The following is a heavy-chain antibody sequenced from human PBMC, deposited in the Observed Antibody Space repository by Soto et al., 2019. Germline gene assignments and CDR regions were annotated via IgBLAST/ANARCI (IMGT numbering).Heavy chain of an antibody. J-gene: IGHJ6*02. CDR3: ARCTRPWSIGVAGSPYYYYGMDV. D-gene: IGHD6-19*01. CDR1: GGTFSSYA. V-gene: IGHV1-69*01. Sequence: QVQLVQSGAEVKKPGSSVKVSCKASGGTFSSYAISWVRQAPGQGLEWRGGIITIFGTANYAQKYQGRVTITADESTSTAYMELSSLRSEDTAVYYCARCTRPWSIGVAGSPYYYYGMDVWGQGTTVTVSS. CDR2: IITIFGTA.